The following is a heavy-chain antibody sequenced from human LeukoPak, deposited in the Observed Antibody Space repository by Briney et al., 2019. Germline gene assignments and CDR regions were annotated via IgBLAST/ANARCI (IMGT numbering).Heavy chain of an antibody. CDR1: GYTFTTYD. CDR2: MDPNSGNT. Sequence: ASVKVSCTASGYTFTTYDINWVRQATGQGLEWMGWMDPNSGNTGYAQKFQGRVTMTRNTSIRTAYMELSSLRSEDTAVYYCARTYYYDSADFRILCGMDVWGQGTTVTVSS. J-gene: IGHJ6*02. D-gene: IGHD3-22*01. CDR3: ARTYYYDSADFRILCGMDV. V-gene: IGHV1-8*01.